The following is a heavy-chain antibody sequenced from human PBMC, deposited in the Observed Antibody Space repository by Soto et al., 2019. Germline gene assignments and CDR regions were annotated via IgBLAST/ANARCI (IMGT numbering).Heavy chain of an antibody. Sequence: QLQLQESGPGLVKPSETLSLTCTVSGGSISSSSYYWGWIRQPPGKGLEWIGSIYYSGSTYYNPSLKSRVTISVDTSKNQFSLKLSSVTAADPAVYYCARPASGYAPLGDYWGQGTLVTVSS. D-gene: IGHD5-12*01. CDR1: GGSISSSSYY. J-gene: IGHJ4*02. V-gene: IGHV4-39*01. CDR2: IYYSGST. CDR3: ARPASGYAPLGDY.